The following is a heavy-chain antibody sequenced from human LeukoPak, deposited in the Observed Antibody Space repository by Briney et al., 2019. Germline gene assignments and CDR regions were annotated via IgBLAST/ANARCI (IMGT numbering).Heavy chain of an antibody. Sequence: SETLSLTCAVYGVSFSGYYWSWIRQPPGKGLEWIGEINHSGSTNYNPSLKSRVTISVDTSKNQFSLKLSSVTAADTAVYYCARGGIAARPYYYYYMDVWGKGTTVTVSS. CDR3: ARGGIAARPYYYYYMDV. CDR1: GVSFSGYY. CDR2: INHSGST. D-gene: IGHD6-6*01. V-gene: IGHV4-34*01. J-gene: IGHJ6*03.